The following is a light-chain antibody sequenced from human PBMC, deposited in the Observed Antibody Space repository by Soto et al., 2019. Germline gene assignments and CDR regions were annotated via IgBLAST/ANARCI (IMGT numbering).Light chain of an antibody. CDR2: GAS. Sequence: EIVLAQSPGTLSLSPGESATLSCRAGQSVSSSFLAWYQQKAGQPPRLLIYGASRRATGIPDRFSGSGSGTDFTLTISRLEPEDFAVYYCQQYVSSPWAFGQGTKVEI. CDR1: QSVSSSF. CDR3: QQYVSSPWA. V-gene: IGKV3-20*01. J-gene: IGKJ1*01.